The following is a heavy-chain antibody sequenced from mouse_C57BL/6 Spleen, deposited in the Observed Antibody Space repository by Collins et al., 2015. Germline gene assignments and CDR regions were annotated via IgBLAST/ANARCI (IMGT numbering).Heavy chain of an antibody. V-gene: IGHV1-69*01. CDR2: IDPSDSYT. D-gene: IGHD1-1*01. CDR1: GYTFTSYW. J-gene: IGHJ4*01. Sequence: QVQLQQPGAELVMPGASVKLSCKASGYTFTSYWMHWVKQRPGQGLEWIGEIDPSDSYTNYNQKFKGKSTLTVGKSSSTAYMQLSSLTSEDSAVYYCARPRHGYYGSTIYYAMDYWGQGTSVTVSS. CDR3: ARPRHGYYGSTIYYAMDY.